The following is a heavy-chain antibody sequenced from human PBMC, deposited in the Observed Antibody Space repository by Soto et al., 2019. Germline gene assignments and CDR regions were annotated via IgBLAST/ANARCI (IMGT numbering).Heavy chain of an antibody. CDR2: IWYEGSNK. D-gene: IGHD3-10*01. V-gene: IGHV3-33*01. Sequence: QVQLVESGGGVVQPGRSLRLSCAASGFTFSSYGMHWVRQAPGKGLEWVAVIWYEGSNKYYADSVKGRFTISRDNSKNTLYLQMNSLRAEDTAVYYCARDGITMVRGVSGWFDPWGQGTLVTVSS. CDR3: ARDGITMVRGVSGWFDP. CDR1: GFTFSSYG. J-gene: IGHJ5*02.